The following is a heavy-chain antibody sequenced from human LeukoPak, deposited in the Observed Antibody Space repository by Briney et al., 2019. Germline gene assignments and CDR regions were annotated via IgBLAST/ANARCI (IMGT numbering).Heavy chain of an antibody. D-gene: IGHD1-26*01. CDR1: GYTFTSYW. J-gene: IGHJ4*02. Sequence: GESLKISCKGSGYTFTSYWIAWVRQMPGKGLEWMGIIFPGDSDTRYSPSFQGQVTISADKSIGTAYLQWSSLKASDTAMYYCARSSSGSYFDYWGQGALVTVSS. CDR3: ARSSSGSYFDY. CDR2: IFPGDSDT. V-gene: IGHV5-51*01.